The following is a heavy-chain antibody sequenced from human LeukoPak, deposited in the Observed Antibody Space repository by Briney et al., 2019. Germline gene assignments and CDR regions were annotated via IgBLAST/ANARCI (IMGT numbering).Heavy chain of an antibody. CDR1: GFTFSSYA. J-gene: IGHJ4*02. Sequence: GGSLRLSCAASGFTFSSYAMSWVRQAPGKGLEWVSAISGSGGSTYYADSVRGRFTISRDNSKNTLYLQMNSLRAEDTAVYYCAKDLGKSSRRNLFDYWGQGTLVTVSS. CDR2: ISGSGGST. CDR3: AKDLGKSSRRNLFDY. V-gene: IGHV3-23*01. D-gene: IGHD1-14*01.